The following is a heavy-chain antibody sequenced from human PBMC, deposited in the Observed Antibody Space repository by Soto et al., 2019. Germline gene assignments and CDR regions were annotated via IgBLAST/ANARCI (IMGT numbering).Heavy chain of an antibody. Sequence: QVHLVDSGGGVVQPGRSLRLSCAASGFTFSNYAMHWVRQAPGKGLEWVALLSFDGSNEYYADSVKGRFTISRDNTNNMLFLQMNSLRPEDTAVYYCAKGPGVGYCSGGSCYVPDFWGQGTLVTVSS. CDR2: LSFDGSNE. CDR1: GFTFSNYA. J-gene: IGHJ4*02. CDR3: AKGPGVGYCSGGSCYVPDF. D-gene: IGHD2-15*01. V-gene: IGHV3-30-3*01.